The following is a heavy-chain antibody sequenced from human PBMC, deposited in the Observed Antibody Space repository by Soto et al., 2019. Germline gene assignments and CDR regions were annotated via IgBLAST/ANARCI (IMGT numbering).Heavy chain of an antibody. V-gene: IGHV3-30*18. CDR2: ISSDGKTT. J-gene: IGHJ4*01. CDR1: GFRFSSYG. D-gene: IGHD6-19*01. Sequence: VRLVESGGGVVQPGRSLRLSCVASGFRFSSYGIHWVRQAPGKGLEWVGVISSDGKTTYYADSVKGRFTISRDNSRNTLYLQMDSLRPEDTAVYYCAKEIAVAGDLDYWGHGTLVTVSS. CDR3: AKEIAVAGDLDY.